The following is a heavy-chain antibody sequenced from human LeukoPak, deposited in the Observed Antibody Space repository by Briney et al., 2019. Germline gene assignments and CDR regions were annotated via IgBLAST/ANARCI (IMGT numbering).Heavy chain of an antibody. CDR2: VNPKTGGT. CDR3: AREFSSKLEWLAYVTGDDAFDV. V-gene: IGHV1-2*02. CDR1: GYGFTGCH. Sequence: GASVKLSCNAAGYGFTGCHLHWVWHGPRQGHEWKGWVNPKTGGTNDAGKFQGRLTMSRDTSINTVNMELSRLTSDDTAVYYCAREFSSKLEWLAYVTGDDAFDVWGQGTMITVS. D-gene: IGHD3-3*01. J-gene: IGHJ3*01.